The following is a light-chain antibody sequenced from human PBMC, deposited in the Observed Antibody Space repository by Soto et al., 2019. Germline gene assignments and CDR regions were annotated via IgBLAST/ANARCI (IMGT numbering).Light chain of an antibody. V-gene: IGLV2-8*01. Sequence: QSVLTQPPSASGSPGQSVTISCTGTSSDVGGYNYVSWYQQHPDKAPKLMISEVSKRPSGVPDRFSGSKSGNTASLTVSGLQAEDEADYYCSSYAGSNNYVFVTGTKVTVL. CDR3: SSYAGSNNYV. J-gene: IGLJ1*01. CDR1: SSDVGGYNY. CDR2: EVS.